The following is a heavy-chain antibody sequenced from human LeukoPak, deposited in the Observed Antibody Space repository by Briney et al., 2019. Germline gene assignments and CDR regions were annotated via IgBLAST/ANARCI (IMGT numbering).Heavy chain of an antibody. V-gene: IGHV1-69*13. J-gene: IGHJ3*02. CDR3: ARVEYYDFWSGYYTGVGAFDI. Sequence: SVKVSCRASGGTFSSYAISWVRQAPGQGLEWMGGIIPIFGTANYAQKFQGRVTITADESTSTADMELSSLRSEDTAVYYCARVEYYDFWSGYYTGVGAFDIWGQGTMVTVSS. D-gene: IGHD3-3*01. CDR2: IIPIFGTA. CDR1: GGTFSSYA.